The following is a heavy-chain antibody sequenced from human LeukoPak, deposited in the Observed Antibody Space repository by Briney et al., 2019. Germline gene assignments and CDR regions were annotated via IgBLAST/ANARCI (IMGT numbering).Heavy chain of an antibody. CDR2: INPDGSTT. D-gene: IGHD6-6*01. V-gene: IGHV3-74*01. CDR1: GFTFSSYW. Sequence: GGSLRLSCAASGFTFSSYWVHWVRQAPGRGLVWVSRINPDGSTTNYADSVKGRFTISRDNAKNTLYLQMNSLRAEDTAVYYCARWPYSSSYYFDYWGQGTLVTVSS. J-gene: IGHJ4*02. CDR3: ARWPYSSSYYFDY.